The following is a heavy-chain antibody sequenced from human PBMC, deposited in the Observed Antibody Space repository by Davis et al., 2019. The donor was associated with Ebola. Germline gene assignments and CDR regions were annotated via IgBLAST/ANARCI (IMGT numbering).Heavy chain of an antibody. D-gene: IGHD2-2*03. Sequence: SETLSLTCTVSGGSISSYYWSWIRQPPGKGLEWIGYIYHSGVTNHNPSLKSRVTISVDSSKNQFSLKLSSVTAADTAVYYCARDGWADAFDIWGQGTMVTVSS. CDR2: IYHSGVT. CDR1: GGSISSYY. V-gene: IGHV4-59*01. J-gene: IGHJ3*02. CDR3: ARDGWADAFDI.